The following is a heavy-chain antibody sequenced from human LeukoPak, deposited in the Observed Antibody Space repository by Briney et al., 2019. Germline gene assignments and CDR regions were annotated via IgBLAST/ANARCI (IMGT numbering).Heavy chain of an antibody. J-gene: IGHJ3*02. CDR2: ISTYHGNT. V-gene: IGHV1-18*04. D-gene: IGHD1-26*01. CDR3: ARTIVGATDDAFDI. CDR1: AYTFTNYG. Sequence: ASVTVSCKASAYTFTNYGISWVRQAPGQGLEWMGWISTYHGNTNYAQKLQGRVAMTTDTSTSTVYMELSSLRSEDTAVYYCARTIVGATDDAFDIWGQGTMVTVSS.